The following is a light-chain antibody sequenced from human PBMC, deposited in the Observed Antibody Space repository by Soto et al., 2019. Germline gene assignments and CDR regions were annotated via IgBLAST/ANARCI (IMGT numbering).Light chain of an antibody. CDR1: QSFGRW. CDR2: KTS. V-gene: IGKV1-5*03. Sequence: DIQMTQSPSTLSASVGDRVTITCRASQSFGRWLAWYQRKPGKAPELLIYKTSTLERGVPSRFSGSGSGTEFTLTISSLQPDDFATYYCQEYKTGPGYNFGQGTRLEIK. CDR3: QEYKTGPGYN. J-gene: IGKJ2*01.